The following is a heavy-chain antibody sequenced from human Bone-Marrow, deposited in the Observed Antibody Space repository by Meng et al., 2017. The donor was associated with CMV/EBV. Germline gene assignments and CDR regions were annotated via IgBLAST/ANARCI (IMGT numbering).Heavy chain of an antibody. V-gene: IGHV3-7*01. J-gene: IGHJ4*02. D-gene: IGHD3-22*01. CDR1: GFTFSSYG. Sequence: GESLKISCAASGFTFSSYGMHWVRQAPGKGLEWVANIKQDGSEKYYVDSVKGRFTISRDNAKNSLYLQMNSLRAEDTAVYYCARDRYYYDSSGYYSYWGQGTLVTVSS. CDR2: IKQDGSEK. CDR3: ARDRYYYDSSGYYSY.